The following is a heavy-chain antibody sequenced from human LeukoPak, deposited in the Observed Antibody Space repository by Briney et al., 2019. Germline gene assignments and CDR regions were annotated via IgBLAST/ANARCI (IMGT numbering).Heavy chain of an antibody. Sequence: GGSLRLSCAASGFTFSSYSMNWVRQAPGKGPEWVSSISSSSSYIYYTDSVKGRFTISRDNAKNSLYLQMNSLRAEDTAVYYCARDLIAAAGTPGIDYWGQGTLVTVSS. CDR2: ISSSSSYI. CDR3: ARDLIAAAGTPGIDY. D-gene: IGHD6-13*01. J-gene: IGHJ4*02. CDR1: GFTFSSYS. V-gene: IGHV3-21*01.